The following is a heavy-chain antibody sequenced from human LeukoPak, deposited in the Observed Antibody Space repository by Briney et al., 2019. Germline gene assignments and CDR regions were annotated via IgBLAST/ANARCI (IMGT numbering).Heavy chain of an antibody. CDR3: ARVSGKGSGGYYCGMDV. CDR2: IYSGGST. J-gene: IGHJ6*02. D-gene: IGHD4-23*01. V-gene: IGHV3-66*01. Sequence: GGSLRLSCAASGFTVSSNYMSWVRQAPGKGLEWVSVIYSGGSTYYADSVKGRFTISRDNSKNTLYLQMNSLRAEDTAVYYCARVSGKGSGGYYCGMDVWGQGTTVTVSS. CDR1: GFTVSSNY.